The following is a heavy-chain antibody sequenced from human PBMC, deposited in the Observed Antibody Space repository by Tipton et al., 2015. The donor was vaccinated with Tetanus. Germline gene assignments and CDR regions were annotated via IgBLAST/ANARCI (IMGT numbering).Heavy chain of an antibody. CDR1: GGSFSGYY. CDR3: ARGRVAVADDAFDI. Sequence: TLSLTCAVYGGSFSGYYWSWIRQPPGKGLEWIGEINHSGSTNYNPSLKSRVTISADTSKNHFSLKLSSVTAADTAAYYCARGRVAVADDAFDIWGQGTMVTVSS. J-gene: IGHJ3*02. D-gene: IGHD6-19*01. V-gene: IGHV4-34*01. CDR2: INHSGST.